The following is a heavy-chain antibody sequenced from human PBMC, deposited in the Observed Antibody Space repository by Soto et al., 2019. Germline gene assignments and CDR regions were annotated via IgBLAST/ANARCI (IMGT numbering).Heavy chain of an antibody. Sequence: SLRLSCAASGVTCIDHYMSWIRQAPGKGLEWISYINPTGSYTHYADSVRGRFIISRDNADNSLYLQMNSLRAEDTALYYCARGHHSMDVWGQGATVTVS. CDR3: ARGHHSMDV. CDR2: INPTGSYT. J-gene: IGHJ6*02. V-gene: IGHV3-11*06. CDR1: GVTCIDHY.